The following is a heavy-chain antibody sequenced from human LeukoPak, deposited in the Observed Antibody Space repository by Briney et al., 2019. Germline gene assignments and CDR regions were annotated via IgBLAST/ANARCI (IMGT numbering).Heavy chain of an antibody. J-gene: IGHJ4*02. Sequence: GASVKVSCKASGYTFTGYYMHWVRQAPGQGLEWMGWINPNSGGTNYAQKFQGRVTMTRDTSISTAYMELSRLRSDDTAVYYCARVEAAGWFGELPPDYWGQGTLVTVSS. V-gene: IGHV1-2*02. CDR1: GYTFTGYY. CDR3: ARVEAAGWFGELPPDY. CDR2: INPNSGGT. D-gene: IGHD3-10*01.